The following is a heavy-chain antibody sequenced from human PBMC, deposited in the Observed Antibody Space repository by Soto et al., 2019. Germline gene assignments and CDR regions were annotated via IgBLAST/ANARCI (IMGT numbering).Heavy chain of an antibody. V-gene: IGHV4-59*01. Sequence: SETMSLSWTVSGGFISSNYRSWIRQPPGKGQEWIGYIYYSGSTNYNPSLKSRVTISVDTSKNQFSLKLSSVTAADTAVYYCARAYSGGWDFYYCGLGTLVTVSS. CDR2: IYYSGST. CDR1: GGFISSNY. J-gene: IGHJ4*02. CDR3: ARAYSGGWDFYY. D-gene: IGHD6-19*01.